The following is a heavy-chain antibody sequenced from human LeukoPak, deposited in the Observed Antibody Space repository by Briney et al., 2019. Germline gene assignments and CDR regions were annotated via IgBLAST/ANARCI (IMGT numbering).Heavy chain of an antibody. J-gene: IGHJ4*02. Sequence: SVKVSCKASGGTFSSYAISWVRQAPGQGLEWMGGIIPIFGTANYAQKFQGRVTITADESTSTVYMELSSLRSEDTAVYYCFTVRDFWSGYSSGSELFYWGQGTLVTVSS. V-gene: IGHV1-69*13. CDR3: FTVRDFWSGYSSGSELFY. D-gene: IGHD3-3*01. CDR1: GGTFSSYA. CDR2: IIPIFGTA.